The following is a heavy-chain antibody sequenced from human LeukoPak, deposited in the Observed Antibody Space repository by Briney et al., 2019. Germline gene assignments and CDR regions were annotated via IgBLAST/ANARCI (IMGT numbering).Heavy chain of an antibody. J-gene: IGHJ4*02. CDR3: ARGNLYYYDSSGYYYSYFDY. V-gene: IGHV4-4*02. D-gene: IGHD3-22*01. CDR1: GGSISSGNW. Sequence: SGTLSLTCAVSGGSISSGNWWSWVRQPPGKGLEWIGEIFHSGSTNYNPSLKSRVTISVDKSKNQFSLNLNSMTAADTAVYYCARGNLYYYDSSGYYYSYFDYWGQGTLVTVSS. CDR2: IFHSGST.